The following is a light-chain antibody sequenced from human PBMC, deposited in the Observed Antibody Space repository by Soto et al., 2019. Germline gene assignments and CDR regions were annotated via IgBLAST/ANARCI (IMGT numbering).Light chain of an antibody. Sequence: DIQMTQSPSSLAASVGDRVTITCRASQSISNFLNWYQQKPGKAPKLMIYAASSLQGGVPSRFSGGGSGTDFTLTISSLQTEDFATYYCQQSSNNPRTFGGGTKVEIK. CDR3: QQSSNNPRT. J-gene: IGKJ4*01. CDR1: QSISNF. CDR2: AAS. V-gene: IGKV1-39*01.